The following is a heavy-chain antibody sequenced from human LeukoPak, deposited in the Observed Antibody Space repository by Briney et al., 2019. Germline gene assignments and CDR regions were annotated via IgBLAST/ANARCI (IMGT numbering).Heavy chain of an antibody. CDR2: INSDGSSI. V-gene: IGHV3-74*01. D-gene: IGHD5-24*01. CDR1: GFTFSNYW. Sequence: GGSLRLSCVVSGFTFSNYWMHWVRQAPGKGLVWVSRINSDGSSIDYADSVKGRFTVSRDSAKNTLYLQMNSLRAEDTAVYYCARGRDGYNYDWYFDLWGRGTLVTVSS. J-gene: IGHJ2*01. CDR3: ARGRDGYNYDWYFDL.